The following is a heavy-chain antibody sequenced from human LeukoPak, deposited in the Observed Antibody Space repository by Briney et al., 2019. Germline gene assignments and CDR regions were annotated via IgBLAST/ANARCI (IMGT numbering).Heavy chain of an antibody. CDR2: ISGSSSIV. Sequence: GGSLRLSCVASGFAFSSFTMSWVRQAPGKGLEWVSYISGSSSIVYCADSVKGRFTISRDNAKNSLFLQMNSLRAEDTAVYYCARELAYWGQGTLVTVSS. CDR1: GFAFSSFT. V-gene: IGHV3-48*01. CDR3: ARELAY. D-gene: IGHD6-6*01. J-gene: IGHJ4*02.